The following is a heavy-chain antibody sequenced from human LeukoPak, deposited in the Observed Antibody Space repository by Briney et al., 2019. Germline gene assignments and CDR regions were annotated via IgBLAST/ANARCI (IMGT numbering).Heavy chain of an antibody. CDR2: IWYDGSNK. J-gene: IGHJ3*02. CDR3: AGALREATDAFAI. Sequence: GGSLRLSCAASGFTFSSYGMHWLRQAPGKGLEWVAVIWYDGSNKYYADSVKGRFTISRDNSKNTLYLQMNSLRAEDTAVYYCAGALREATDAFAIWGQGTMVTVSS. CDR1: GFTFSSYG. D-gene: IGHD1-26*01. V-gene: IGHV3-33*01.